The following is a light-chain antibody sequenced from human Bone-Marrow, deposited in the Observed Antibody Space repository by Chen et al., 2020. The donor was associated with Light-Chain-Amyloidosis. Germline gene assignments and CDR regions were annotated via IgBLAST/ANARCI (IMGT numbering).Light chain of an antibody. CDR3: SSYTSSSTLLVV. Sequence: QSALTHPAPVSGSPGRPLTIPCIGTGSDVGVYNYVSWYQQHPGKAPKLMIYTVSNRPSGVSNRFSGSKSGNTASLTISGLQAEDEADYYCSSYTSSSTLLVVFGGGTKLTVL. CDR1: GSDVGVYNY. CDR2: TVS. J-gene: IGLJ2*01. V-gene: IGLV2-14*01.